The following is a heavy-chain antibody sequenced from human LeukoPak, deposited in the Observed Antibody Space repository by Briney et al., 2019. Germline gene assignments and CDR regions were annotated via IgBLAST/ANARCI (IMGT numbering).Heavy chain of an antibody. CDR2: IYSGGDT. J-gene: IGHJ4*02. D-gene: IGHD6-25*01. Sequence: PGGSLRLSCAATGLTVTSNYMSWIRQAPGKGLEWVSVIYSGGDTYYADSVKGRFTISRDNSKNTLYLQMNSLRAEDTAVYYCGRPGYSTGAFDYWGQGTLVTVSS. CDR3: GRPGYSTGAFDY. V-gene: IGHV3-53*01. CDR1: GLTVTSNY.